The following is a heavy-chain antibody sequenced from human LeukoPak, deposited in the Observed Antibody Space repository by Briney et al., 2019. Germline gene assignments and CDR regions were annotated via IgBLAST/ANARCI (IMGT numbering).Heavy chain of an antibody. CDR3: AFTYYYGSGSYYNDY. CDR1: GFTVSSNY. D-gene: IGHD3-10*01. V-gene: IGHV3-66*01. CDR2: IYSGGST. Sequence: GGSLRLSCAASGFTVSSNYMSWVRQAPGKGLEWVSVIYSGGSTYYADSVKGRFTISRDNSKNTLYLQMNSLRAEDTAVYYCAFTYYYGSGSYYNDYWGQGTLVTVSS. J-gene: IGHJ4*02.